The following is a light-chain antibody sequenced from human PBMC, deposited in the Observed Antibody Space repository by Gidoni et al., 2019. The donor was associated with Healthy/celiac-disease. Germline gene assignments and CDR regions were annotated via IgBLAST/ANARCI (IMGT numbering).Light chain of an antibody. CDR3: QQYGSSPPRLT. V-gene: IGKV3-20*01. CDR2: GAS. CDR1: QSVSSSY. J-gene: IGKJ4*01. Sequence: EIVLTQSPGTLSLSPGERATLSCRASQSVSSSYLAWYQQKPGQAPRLLSYGASSRATGIPDRLSGRGSGTDFTLTISRLEAEDFAVDYCQQYGSSPPRLTFGGGTKVEIK.